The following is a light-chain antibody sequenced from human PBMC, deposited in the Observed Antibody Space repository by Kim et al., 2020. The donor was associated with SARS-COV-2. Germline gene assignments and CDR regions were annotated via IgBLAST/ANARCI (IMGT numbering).Light chain of an antibody. CDR3: GTWDDSLNGAL. Sequence: SNVFCYHQHPGADPTHLIYNDNGRPPGVLDRLSGSKSGATASLAISGVRHADEADYYCGTWDDSLNGALFGGGTKLTVL. V-gene: IGLV1-47*01. CDR2: NDN. J-gene: IGLJ3*02. CDR1: SN.